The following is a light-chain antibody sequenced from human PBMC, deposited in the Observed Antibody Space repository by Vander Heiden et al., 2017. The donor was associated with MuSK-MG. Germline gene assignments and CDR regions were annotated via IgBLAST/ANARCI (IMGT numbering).Light chain of an antibody. V-gene: IGKV3-11*01. CDR3: QQRSNWP. Sequence: EIVLTQSPATLSLSPGERATLSCRASQSVSSYLAWDQQKPGQAPRLLIYDASNRATGIPARFSGSGSGTDFTLTISSLEPEDFAVYYCQQRSNWPFGQGTKVEIK. J-gene: IGKJ1*01. CDR2: DAS. CDR1: QSVSSY.